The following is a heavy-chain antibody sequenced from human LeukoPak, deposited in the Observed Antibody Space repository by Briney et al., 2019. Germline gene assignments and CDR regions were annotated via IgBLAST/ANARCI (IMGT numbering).Heavy chain of an antibody. CDR2: IWYDGSNK. D-gene: IGHD3-3*01. Sequence: GGSLRLSCAASGFTFSNFGMHWVRQAPGKGLEGVAVIWYDGSNKYYADSVKGRFTIARDNSKNTLYLQMNSLRAEDTAVYYCARGGFTYYDFWSGYYTADYWGQGTLVTVSS. CDR3: ARGGFTYYDFWSGYYTADY. CDR1: GFTFSNFG. V-gene: IGHV3-33*01. J-gene: IGHJ4*02.